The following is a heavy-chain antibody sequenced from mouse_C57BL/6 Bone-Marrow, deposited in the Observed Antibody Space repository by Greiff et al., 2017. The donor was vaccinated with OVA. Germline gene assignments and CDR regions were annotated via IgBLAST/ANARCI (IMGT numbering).Heavy chain of an antibody. Sequence: EVKLMESGEGLVKPGGSLKLSCAASGFTFSSYAMSWVRQTPEKRLEWVAYISSGGDYIYYAATVKGRFTISRDTARNTLYLQMSSLKSEDTAMYYCTRGGYDYGYAMDYWGQGTSVTVSS. D-gene: IGHD2-4*01. CDR1: GFTFSSYA. J-gene: IGHJ4*01. CDR3: TRGGYDYGYAMDY. V-gene: IGHV5-9-1*02. CDR2: ISSGGDYI.